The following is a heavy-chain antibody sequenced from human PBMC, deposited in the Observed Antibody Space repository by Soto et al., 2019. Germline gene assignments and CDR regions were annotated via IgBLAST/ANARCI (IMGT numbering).Heavy chain of an antibody. D-gene: IGHD2-8*01. CDR3: ARVIKPVLMQFYSYWYGFDV. CDR1: GYNFTNHW. CDR2: MHPGDFDS. Sequence: PGESLKISCKGSGYNFTNHWIAWVRQRPGKGLEWMGIMHPGDFDSKYSPSFLGQVVISADKSTSTAYLLWRSLKASDTAIYFCARVIKPVLMQFYSYWYGFDVWGQGTTFTVSS. V-gene: IGHV5-51*01. J-gene: IGHJ6*02.